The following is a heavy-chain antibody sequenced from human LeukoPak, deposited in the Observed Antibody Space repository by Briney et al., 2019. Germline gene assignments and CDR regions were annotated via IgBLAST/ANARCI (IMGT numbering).Heavy chain of an antibody. CDR3: ATSDDSSGSD. CDR2: INQDGSII. V-gene: IGHV3-7*01. Sequence: GGSLRLSCAASGFTFSGYWMSWVRQAPGKGLEWVANINQDGSIIHYVDSAKGRFAISRDNAKNSLYLQMNYLRAEDTALYYCATSDDSSGSDWGQGTLVTVSS. CDR1: GFTFSGYW. J-gene: IGHJ4*02. D-gene: IGHD3-22*01.